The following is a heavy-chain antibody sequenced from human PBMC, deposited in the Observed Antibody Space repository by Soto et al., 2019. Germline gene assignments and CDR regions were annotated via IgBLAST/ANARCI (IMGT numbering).Heavy chain of an antibody. D-gene: IGHD6-19*01. V-gene: IGHV3-23*01. J-gene: IGHJ4*02. CDR3: ARDREWLVEADY. CDR1: GFTFSSYA. Sequence: GGSLRLSCAASGFTFSSYAMSWVRQAPGKGLEWVSAISGSGGSTYYADSVKGRFTISRDNSKNTLYLQMNSLRAEDTAVYYCARDREWLVEADYWGQGTLVTVSS. CDR2: ISGSGGST.